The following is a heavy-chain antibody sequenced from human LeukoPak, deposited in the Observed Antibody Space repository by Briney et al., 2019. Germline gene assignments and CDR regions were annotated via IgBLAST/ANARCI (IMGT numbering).Heavy chain of an antibody. CDR2: IYYSGST. CDR1: GGSISSGDYY. J-gene: IGHJ4*02. CDR3: ARGLYYYDSSGYLYYFDY. V-gene: IGHV4-39*07. D-gene: IGHD3-22*01. Sequence: SQTLSLTCTVSGGSISSGDYYWSWIRQPPGKGLEWIGSIYYSGSTNYNPSLKSRVTISVDTSKNQFSLKLSSVTAADTAVYYCARGLYYYDSSGYLYYFDYWGQGTLVTVSS.